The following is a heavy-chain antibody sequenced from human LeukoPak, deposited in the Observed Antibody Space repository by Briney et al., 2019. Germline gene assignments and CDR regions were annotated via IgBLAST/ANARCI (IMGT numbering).Heavy chain of an antibody. Sequence: GASVKVSCKASGYTFTSYYMHWVRQAPGQGLEWMGIINPSGGSTNYAQKFQGRVTMTRDTSTSTVYMELSSLRSEDTAVYYCARGPQMEQQLVQYYYYGMDVWGQGTTVTVSS. CDR2: INPSGGST. J-gene: IGHJ6*02. V-gene: IGHV1-46*01. CDR3: ARGPQMEQQLVQYYYYGMDV. CDR1: GYTFTSYY. D-gene: IGHD6-13*01.